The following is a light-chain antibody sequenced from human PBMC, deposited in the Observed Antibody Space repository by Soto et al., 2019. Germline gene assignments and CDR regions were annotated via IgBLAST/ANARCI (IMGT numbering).Light chain of an antibody. Sequence: DIQVAQSRSPLSASVGDSVTITCRASQGISNYLAWYQQKPGKVPKLLIYAASSLQSGVPSRFSGSGSGTDFTLTISSLQHEDVATYYCQKYNGALWMFGQGTKVDIK. V-gene: IGKV1-27*01. J-gene: IGKJ1*01. CDR1: QGISNY. CDR2: AAS. CDR3: QKYNGALWM.